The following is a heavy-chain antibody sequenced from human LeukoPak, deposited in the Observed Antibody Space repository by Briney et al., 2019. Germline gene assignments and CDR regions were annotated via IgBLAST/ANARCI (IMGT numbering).Heavy chain of an antibody. Sequence: GESLKISCEGYGYSFTTYWIGWVRQMPGKGLEWMGIIYPGDSDTKYSPSFQGQVTISADKSISTAYLQWSSLKASDTAMYYCARRAYSSSWYLEGFDPWGQGTLVTVSS. CDR3: ARRAYSSSWYLEGFDP. CDR1: GYSFTTYW. D-gene: IGHD6-13*01. V-gene: IGHV5-51*01. J-gene: IGHJ5*02. CDR2: IYPGDSDT.